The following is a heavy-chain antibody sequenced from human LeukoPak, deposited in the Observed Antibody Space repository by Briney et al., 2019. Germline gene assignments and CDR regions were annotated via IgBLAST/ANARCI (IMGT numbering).Heavy chain of an antibody. Sequence: GGSLRLSCAASGFTFSSYAMHWVRQAPGEGLEWVAVISYDGSNKYYADSVKGRFTISRDNSKNTLYLQMNSLRAEDTAVYYCARGRGLGSKTNWFDPWGQGTLVTVSS. CDR3: ARGRGLGSKTNWFDP. CDR2: ISYDGSNK. CDR1: GFTFSSYA. V-gene: IGHV3-30*04. D-gene: IGHD3-10*01. J-gene: IGHJ5*02.